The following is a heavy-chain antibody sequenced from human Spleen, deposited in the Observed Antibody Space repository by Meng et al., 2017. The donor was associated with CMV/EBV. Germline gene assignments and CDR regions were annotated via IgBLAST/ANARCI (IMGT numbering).Heavy chain of an antibody. V-gene: IGHV4-38-2*02. CDR1: GYSISSGYY. J-gene: IGHJ6*02. Sequence: SETLSLTCTVSGYSISSGYYWGWIRQPPGKGLEWIGNIYHSESTYYSPSLKSRVTILVDTSKNQFSLKLRSVTAADTAVYYCARVRGPGLDVWGRGTTVTVSS. CDR2: IYHSEST. CDR3: ARVRGPGLDV.